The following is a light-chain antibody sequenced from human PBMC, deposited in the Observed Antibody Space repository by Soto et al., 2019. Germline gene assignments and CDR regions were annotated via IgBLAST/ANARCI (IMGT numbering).Light chain of an antibody. CDR2: SDN. CDR3: AAWDDSLRGRV. V-gene: IGLV1-44*01. CDR1: SSNIGSNP. J-gene: IGLJ2*01. Sequence: QSVLTQPPSASATPGQRVTISCSGGSSNIGSNPVSWYQQLPGTAPKPLIYSDNQRPSGLPDRISGSRSGTSASLAISGLQSEDEAEYYCAAWDDSLRGRVFGGGTKLTVL.